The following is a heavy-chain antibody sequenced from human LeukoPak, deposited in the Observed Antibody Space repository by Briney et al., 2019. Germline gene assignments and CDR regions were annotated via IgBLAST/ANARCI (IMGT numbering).Heavy chain of an antibody. CDR2: IYTSGST. CDR3: ARDQGDYVWGFYYYYMDV. Sequence: SETLSLTCAVYGGSFSGYYWSWIRQPPGKGLEWIGRIYTSGSTNYNPSLKSRVTMSVDTSKNQFSLKLSSVTAADTAVYYCARDQGDYVWGFYYYYMDVWGKGTTVTISS. D-gene: IGHD3-16*01. J-gene: IGHJ6*03. V-gene: IGHV4-4*07. CDR1: GGSFSGYY.